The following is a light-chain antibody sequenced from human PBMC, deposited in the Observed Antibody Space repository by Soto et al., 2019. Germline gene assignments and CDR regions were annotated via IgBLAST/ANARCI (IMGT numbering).Light chain of an antibody. Sequence: QSALTQPASVSGSPGQSITISCTGTSSDVGGYNYVSWYQQHPGKAPKLMIYDVSNRPSGVSNRFSGSKSGNTASLTISGIQAEDEADYYGSSYTSSSTLYVFGTGTNVTVL. CDR3: SSYTSSSTLYV. J-gene: IGLJ1*01. CDR1: SSDVGGYNY. V-gene: IGLV2-14*01. CDR2: DVS.